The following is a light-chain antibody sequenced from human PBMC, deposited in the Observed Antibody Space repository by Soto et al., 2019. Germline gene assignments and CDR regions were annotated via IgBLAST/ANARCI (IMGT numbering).Light chain of an antibody. J-gene: IGKJ1*01. CDR2: RAS. CDR3: QQYNDYLWT. Sequence: DIQMTQSPSTLSGSVGDRDTITCRASQTISSWLAWYQQKPGKAPKLLIYRASTLQSGVPSRFSGSVSGTEFSLTISSLQPEDFATYYCQQYNDYLWTFGQGTKVNIK. V-gene: IGKV1-5*03. CDR1: QTISSW.